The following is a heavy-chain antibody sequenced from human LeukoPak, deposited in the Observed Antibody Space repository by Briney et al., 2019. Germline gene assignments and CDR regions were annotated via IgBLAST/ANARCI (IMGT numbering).Heavy chain of an antibody. CDR1: GYTFTSYD. V-gene: IGHV1-8*01. Sequence: ASVKVSCKASGYTFTSYDINWVRQATGQGLEWTGWMNPNSGNTGYAQKFQGRVTMTRNTSISTAYMELSSLRAEDTALYYCAKDINLAAAIFVDGFDIWGQGTMVTVSS. CDR2: MNPNSGNT. D-gene: IGHD2-2*01. CDR3: AKDINLAAAIFVDGFDI. J-gene: IGHJ3*02.